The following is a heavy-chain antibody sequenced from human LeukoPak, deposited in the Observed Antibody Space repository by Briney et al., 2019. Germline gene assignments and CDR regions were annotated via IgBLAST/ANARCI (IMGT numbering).Heavy chain of an antibody. V-gene: IGHV3-21*01. D-gene: IGHD1-26*01. Sequence: GGSLRLSCAASGFTFSSYSMNWVRQAPGKGLEWVSSISSSSSYIYYADSVKGRFTISRDNAKNPLYLQMNSLRAEDTAVYYCASQVGSGSYFPGDYWGQGTLVTVSS. J-gene: IGHJ4*02. CDR3: ASQVGSGSYFPGDY. CDR2: ISSSSSYI. CDR1: GFTFSSYS.